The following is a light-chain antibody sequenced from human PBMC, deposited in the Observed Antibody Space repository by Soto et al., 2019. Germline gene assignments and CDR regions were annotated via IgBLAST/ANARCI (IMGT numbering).Light chain of an antibody. V-gene: IGKV1-12*01. CDR1: QGISNS. J-gene: IGKJ4*01. CDR3: QQGVSFPLT. CDR2: SAS. Sequence: DIQMTQSPSSVSASVGDRVTITCRASQGISNSLAWFQQKPGEAPRLLIYSASSLHSGVPSRFSGSGSGTDFTLPINSLQPEYVATYSCQQGVSFPLTFGGGTKVEIK.